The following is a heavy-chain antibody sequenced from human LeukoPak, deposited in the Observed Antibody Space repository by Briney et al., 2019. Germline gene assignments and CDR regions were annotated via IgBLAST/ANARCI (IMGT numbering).Heavy chain of an antibody. V-gene: IGHV3-7*03. J-gene: IGHJ4*02. CDR1: GFTFSNFW. Sequence: GGSLRLSCTASGFTFSNFWMGWVRQAPGKGLEWVANIKQDETEKFYLGSVKGRFTISRDNAKNSLYLQMNSLRAEDTAVYYCARGDFDCWGQGTLVTVSS. CDR3: ARGDFDC. CDR2: IKQDETEK.